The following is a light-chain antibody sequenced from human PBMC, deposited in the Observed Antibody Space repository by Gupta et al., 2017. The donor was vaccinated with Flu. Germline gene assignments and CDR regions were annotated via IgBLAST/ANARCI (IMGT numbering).Light chain of an antibody. CDR2: GPT. Sequence: PDTLSVSAGERVTVSCRASLNLYGNLAWYQQKPGQAPRLLMSGPTTRASGVPARFSGYGSGTEFTLTITSLQSEDSAVYYCQQDHKWPFSFGQGTKVEIK. CDR1: LNLYGN. V-gene: IGKV3-15*01. J-gene: IGKJ2*03. CDR3: QQDHKWPFS.